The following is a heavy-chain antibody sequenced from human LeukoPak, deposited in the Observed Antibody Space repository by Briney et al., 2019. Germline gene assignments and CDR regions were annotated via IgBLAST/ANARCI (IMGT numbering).Heavy chain of an antibody. J-gene: IGHJ4*02. V-gene: IGHV3-30*18. D-gene: IGHD4-11*01. CDR1: GFTFSSYG. Sequence: GGSLRLSCAASGFTFSSYGMHWVRQAPGKGLEWVAVISYDGSNKYYADSVKGRFTISRDNSKNTLYLQMNSLRAEGTAVYYCAKDRSTVTTIGMNYWGQGTLVTVSS. CDR2: ISYDGSNK. CDR3: AKDRSTVTTIGMNY.